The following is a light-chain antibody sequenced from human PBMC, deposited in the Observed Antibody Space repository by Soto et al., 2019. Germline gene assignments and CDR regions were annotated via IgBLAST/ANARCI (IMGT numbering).Light chain of an antibody. CDR2: GAS. V-gene: IGKV3-20*01. Sequence: EVVLTQSPVTFSLSAVARAKLSCSARQSFSSSYLAWYQQKPGQDPRILIYGASSRATGIPDRFSGSGSGTDFTLTISRLEPEDFAVYYCQKYGSSPINCGKGQRRAIK. J-gene: IGKJ5*01. CDR3: QKYGSSPIN. CDR1: QSFSSSY.